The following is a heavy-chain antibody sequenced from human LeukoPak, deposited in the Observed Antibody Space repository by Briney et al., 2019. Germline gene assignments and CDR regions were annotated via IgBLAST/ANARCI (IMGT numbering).Heavy chain of an antibody. CDR2: IIPIFGTA. Sequence: ASVKVSCKASGGTFSSYAISWVRQAPGQGLEWMGGIIPIFGTANYAQKFQGRVTITADESTSTAYMELSSLRSEDTAVYYCARDSSYYYDSSGPPDYWGQGTLVTVSS. CDR3: ARDSSYYYDSSGPPDY. V-gene: IGHV1-69*13. J-gene: IGHJ4*02. CDR1: GGTFSSYA. D-gene: IGHD3-22*01.